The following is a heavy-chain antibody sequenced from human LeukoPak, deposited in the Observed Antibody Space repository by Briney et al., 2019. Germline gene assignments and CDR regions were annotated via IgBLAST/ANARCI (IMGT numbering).Heavy chain of an antibody. CDR1: GGSISSGSYY. CDR2: IYSSGST. V-gene: IGHV4-61*02. Sequence: PSQTLSLTCTVSGGSISSGSYYWSWIRQPAGKGLEWIGRIYSSGSTYYNPSLKSRVTISVATSKNQFSLKLSSVTAADTAVYYCARDYYDSSGSNFVWGQGTMVTVSS. J-gene: IGHJ3*01. CDR3: ARDYYDSSGSNFV. D-gene: IGHD3-22*01.